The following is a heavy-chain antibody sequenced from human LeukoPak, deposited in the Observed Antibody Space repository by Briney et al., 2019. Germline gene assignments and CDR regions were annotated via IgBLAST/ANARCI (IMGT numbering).Heavy chain of an antibody. Sequence: SVKVSCKASGYTFTSYDINWVRQATGQGLEWMGWMNPNSGNTGYAQKFQGRVTMTRNTSISTAYMELSSLRSEDTAVYYCARVRIAVGHNWFDPWGQGTLVTVSS. J-gene: IGHJ5*02. CDR2: MNPNSGNT. CDR3: ARVRIAVGHNWFDP. V-gene: IGHV1-8*01. D-gene: IGHD6-19*01. CDR1: GYTFTSYD.